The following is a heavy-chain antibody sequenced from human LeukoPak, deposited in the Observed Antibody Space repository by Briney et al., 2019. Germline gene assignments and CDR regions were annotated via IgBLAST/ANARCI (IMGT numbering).Heavy chain of an antibody. J-gene: IGHJ4*02. D-gene: IGHD6-19*01. CDR2: IYYSGST. V-gene: IGHV4-39*01. CDR1: GGSISSSSYY. CDR3: ARQAQWLVLNYFDY. Sequence: SETLSLTCTVSGGSISSSSYYWGWIRQPLGKGLEWIGSIYYSGSTYYNPSLKSRVTISVDTSKNQFSLKLSSVTAADTAVYYCARQAQWLVLNYFDYWGQGTLVTVSS.